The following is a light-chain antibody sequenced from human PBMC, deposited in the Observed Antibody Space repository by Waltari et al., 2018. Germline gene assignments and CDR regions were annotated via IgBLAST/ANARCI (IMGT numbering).Light chain of an antibody. CDR3: QQYNNWPPGT. CDR2: GAS. J-gene: IGKJ1*01. CDR1: QISSSS. V-gene: IGKV3-15*01. Sequence: EIVLTQSPATLSVSPGDSATLSCRASQISSSSLAWYQQKPGQAPSLLIYGASTRATGVPGRFSGSGSGTEFTLTITSLHSEDFAVYYCQQYNNWPPGTFGQGTKVEIK.